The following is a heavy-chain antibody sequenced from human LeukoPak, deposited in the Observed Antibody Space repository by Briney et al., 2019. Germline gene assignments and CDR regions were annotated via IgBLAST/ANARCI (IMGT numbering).Heavy chain of an antibody. J-gene: IGHJ4*02. CDR3: ARVELSVVRGVPTPYSHIDY. D-gene: IGHD3-10*01. CDR1: GFTFSSNW. Sequence: QTGGSLRLSCAVSGFTFSSNWMSWVRQAPGKGLEWVANIKQDGSEKYYVDSMKGRFTISRDNAKNSLYLQMNSLRAEDTAIYYCARVELSVVRGVPTPYSHIDYWGQGTLVTVSS. CDR2: IKQDGSEK. V-gene: IGHV3-7*01.